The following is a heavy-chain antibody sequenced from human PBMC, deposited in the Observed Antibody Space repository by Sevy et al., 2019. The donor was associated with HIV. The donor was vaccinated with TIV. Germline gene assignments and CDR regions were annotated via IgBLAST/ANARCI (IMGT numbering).Heavy chain of an antibody. Sequence: GGSLRLTCAASGFAVSSNFMSWVRRAPGKGLEWVSVFYIGGSTYYADSVKGRFTIYRDNSKNTLYLQMNSRRAEDTAVYYCATGKHISDYYGSFDYWVQRTLVTVSS. J-gene: IGHJ4*02. CDR1: GFAVSSNF. CDR3: ATGKHISDYYGSFDY. D-gene: IGHD3-3*01. V-gene: IGHV3-53*01. CDR2: FYIGGST.